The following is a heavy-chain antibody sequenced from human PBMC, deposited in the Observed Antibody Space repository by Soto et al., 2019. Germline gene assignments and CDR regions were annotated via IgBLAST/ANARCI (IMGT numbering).Heavy chain of an antibody. V-gene: IGHV4-34*01. CDR2: INHSGST. CDR1: GGSFIGYY. D-gene: IGHD3-3*01. CDR3: AKRRERYYDFWSARAPSWFGP. Sequence: PSETLSLTCAVYGGSFIGYYWSWMRQPPGKGLEWIGEINHSGSTNYNPSLKSRVTISVDTSKNQFSLKLSSVTAADTAVYYCAKRRERYYDFWSARAPSWFGPWGQGTLVTVSS. J-gene: IGHJ5*02.